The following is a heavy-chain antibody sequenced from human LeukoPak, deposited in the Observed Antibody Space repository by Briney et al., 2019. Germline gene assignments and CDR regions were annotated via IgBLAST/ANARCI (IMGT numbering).Heavy chain of an antibody. D-gene: IGHD2-15*01. J-gene: IGHJ2*01. CDR2: ISWNSGSI. CDR1: GFTFDDYA. CDR3: ARDRGSDWYFDL. V-gene: IGHV3-9*01. Sequence: PGGSLRLSCAASGFTFDDYAMHWVRQAPGKGLEWVSGISWNSGSIGYADSVKGRFTISRDNAKNSLYLQMNSLRAEDTAVYYCARDRGSDWYFDLWGRGTLVTVSS.